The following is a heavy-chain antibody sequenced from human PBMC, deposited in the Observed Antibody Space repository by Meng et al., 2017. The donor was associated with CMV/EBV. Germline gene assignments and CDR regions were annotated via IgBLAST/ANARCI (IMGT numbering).Heavy chain of an antibody. CDR2: IYYSGST. D-gene: IGHD2-15*01. V-gene: IGHV4-59*01. J-gene: IGHJ4*02. CDR1: GGSISSYY. CDR3: ARDGGIATRYYFDY. Sequence: SETLSLTCTVSGGSISSYYWSWIRKPPGKGLEWIGYIYYSGSTNYNPSLKSRVTISVDTSKNQFSLKLSSVTAAGTAVYYCARDGGIATRYYFDYWGQGTLVTVSS.